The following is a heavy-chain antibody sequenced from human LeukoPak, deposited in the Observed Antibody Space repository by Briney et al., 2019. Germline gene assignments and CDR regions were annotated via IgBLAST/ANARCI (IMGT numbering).Heavy chain of an antibody. D-gene: IGHD3-10*01. CDR3: ARDGLGSRTVDY. V-gene: IGHV3-30-3*01. CDR1: GFTFSGYP. Sequence: GKSLRLSCAAPGFTFSGYPIRWVRQAPGKGLEWVAVISYDGSNKYYADSVKGRFTISRDNSKNTLYLQMNSLRSDDTAVYYCARDGLGSRTVDYWGQGTLVTVFS. J-gene: IGHJ4*02. CDR2: ISYDGSNK.